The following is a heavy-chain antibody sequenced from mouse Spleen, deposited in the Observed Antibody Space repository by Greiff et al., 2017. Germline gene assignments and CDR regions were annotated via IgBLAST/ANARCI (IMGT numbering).Heavy chain of an antibody. CDR2: ISYDGSN. D-gene: IGHD1-1*02. CDR1: GYSITSGYY. J-gene: IGHJ1*03. V-gene: IGHV3-6*01. CDR3: AREGGYWYFDV. Sequence: EVQLQESGPGLVKPSQSLSLTCSVTGYSITSGYYWKWIRQCPGNKREWRGYISYDGSNNYNPSLKNRISITRDTSKNQFFLKLNSVTTEDTATYYCAREGGYWYFDVWGTGTTVTVSS.